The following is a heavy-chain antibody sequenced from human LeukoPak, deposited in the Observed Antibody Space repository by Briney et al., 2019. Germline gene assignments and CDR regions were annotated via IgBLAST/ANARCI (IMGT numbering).Heavy chain of an antibody. Sequence: KSSETLSLTCTVSGGSISSYYWSWIRQPPGKGLEWIGEINHSGSTNYNPSLKSRVTISVDTSKNQFSLKLSSVTAADTAVYYCARAGVVVVTVKWYFDLWGRGTLVTVSS. V-gene: IGHV4-34*01. CDR1: GGSISSYY. CDR3: ARAGVVVVTVKWYFDL. CDR2: INHSGST. D-gene: IGHD2-21*02. J-gene: IGHJ2*01.